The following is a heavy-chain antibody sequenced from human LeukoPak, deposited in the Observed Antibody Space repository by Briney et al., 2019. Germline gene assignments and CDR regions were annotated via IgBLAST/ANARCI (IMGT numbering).Heavy chain of an antibody. CDR2: IYYSGST. CDR1: GDSISSYY. CDR3: ASVRRGFGESSKYYAYYYMGV. Sequence: SETLSLTCTVSGDSISSYYWSWIRQPPGKGLEWIGYIYYSGSTNYNPSLKSRVTISVDTSKNQFSLKLSSVTAADTAVYYCASVRRGFGESSKYYAYYYMGVWGKGTTVTISS. J-gene: IGHJ6*03. D-gene: IGHD3-10*01. V-gene: IGHV4-59*01.